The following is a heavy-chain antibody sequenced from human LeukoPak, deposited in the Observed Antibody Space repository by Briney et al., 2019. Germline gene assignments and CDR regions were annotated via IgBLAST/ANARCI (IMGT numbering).Heavy chain of an antibody. CDR3: ARVSYSGYDFDY. CDR2: IYYSGST. CDR1: GGSISSYY. D-gene: IGHD5-12*01. Sequence: SETLSLTCTVSGGSISSYYWSWIRQPPGKGLEWIGYIYYSGSTNYNPSLKSRVTISVVTSKNQFSLKLSSVTAADTAVYYCARVSYSGYDFDYWGQGTLVTVSS. J-gene: IGHJ4*02. V-gene: IGHV4-59*01.